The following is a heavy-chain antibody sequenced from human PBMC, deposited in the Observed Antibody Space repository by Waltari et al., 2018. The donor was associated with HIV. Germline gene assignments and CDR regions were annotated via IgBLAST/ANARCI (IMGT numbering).Heavy chain of an antibody. V-gene: IGHV1-69*01. J-gene: IGHJ4*02. D-gene: IGHD3-3*01. CDR3: ARSIRITIFGVVTDSYYFDY. CDR2: IIPIFGTA. CDR1: GGTFSSSS. Sequence: QVQLVQSGAEVKKPGSSVKVSCKASGGTFSSSSISWLRPAAGPGLEWMGGIIPIFGTANYAQKFQGRVTITADESTSTAYMELSSLRSEDTAVYYCARSIRITIFGVVTDSYYFDYWGQGTLVTVSS.